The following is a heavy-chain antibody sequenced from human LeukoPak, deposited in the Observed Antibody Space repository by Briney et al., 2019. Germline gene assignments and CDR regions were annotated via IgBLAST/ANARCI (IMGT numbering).Heavy chain of an antibody. V-gene: IGHV3-21*01. Sequence: GGSLRLSCADSGFTFRSYSMNWVRQAPGKGLEWVSSISYSPIHIYYTDSVKGRFTISRDDAKSSLSLQMNSLRVEDTAVYYCASGGSGELYWGQGILVTVSS. CDR2: ISYSPIHI. J-gene: IGHJ4*02. D-gene: IGHD3-10*01. CDR3: ASGGSGELY. CDR1: GFTFRSYS.